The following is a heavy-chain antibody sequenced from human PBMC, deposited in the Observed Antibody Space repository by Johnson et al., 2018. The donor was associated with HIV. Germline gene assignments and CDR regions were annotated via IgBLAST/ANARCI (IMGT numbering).Heavy chain of an antibody. CDR1: GFTFSSYW. D-gene: IGHD7-27*01. J-gene: IGHJ3*02. V-gene: IGHV3-7*05. Sequence: VQLVESGGGLVQPGGSLRLSCSASGFTFSSYWMSWVRQAPGKGLDWVANIKQAGGKKYYVDSVKGRFTISRDNAKNSLYLQMNSLKTEDTAVYYCARGGEKGAFDIWGQGTMVTVSS. CDR3: ARGGEKGAFDI. CDR2: IKQAGGKK.